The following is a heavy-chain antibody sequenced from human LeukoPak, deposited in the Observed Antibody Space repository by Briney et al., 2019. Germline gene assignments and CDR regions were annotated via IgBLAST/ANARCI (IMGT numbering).Heavy chain of an antibody. CDR2: ISYDGSNK. D-gene: IGHD6-19*01. CDR1: GFTFSSYG. CDR3: ARVGSSGCLTL. V-gene: IGHV3-30*03. Sequence: PGGSLRLSCAASGFTFSSYGMHWVRQAPGKGLEWVAVISYDGSNKYYADSVKGRFTISRDNSKNTLYLQMNSLRAEDTAVYYCARVGSSGCLTLWGQGTLVTVSS. J-gene: IGHJ4*02.